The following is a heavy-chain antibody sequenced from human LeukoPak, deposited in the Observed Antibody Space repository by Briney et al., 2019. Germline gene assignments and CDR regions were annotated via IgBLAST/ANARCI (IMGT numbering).Heavy chain of an antibody. CDR3: ARGRWSYYAFDI. CDR1: GYTFTGYY. J-gene: IGHJ3*02. CDR2: INPNSGGT. Sequence: APVKVSCKASGYTFTGYYMHWVRQAPGQGLEWMGWINPNSGGTNYAQKFQGRVTMTRDTSISTAYMELSRLRSDDTAVYYCARGRWSYYAFDIWGQGTMVTVSS. V-gene: IGHV1-2*02. D-gene: IGHD1-26*01.